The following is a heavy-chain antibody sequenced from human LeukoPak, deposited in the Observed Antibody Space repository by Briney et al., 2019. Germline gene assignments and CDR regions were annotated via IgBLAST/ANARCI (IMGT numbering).Heavy chain of an antibody. Sequence: PGGSLRLSCAASGFSFSSYAMSWVRQAPGKGLEWVSGISGSGVGTYYADSVKGRFTISRDNSNNTVYLQMNSLGAEDTAVYYCAKHFTTNYYYGMDVWGKGTTVTVSS. V-gene: IGHV3-23*01. J-gene: IGHJ6*04. CDR2: ISGSGVGT. CDR1: GFSFSSYA. D-gene: IGHD1-1*01. CDR3: AKHFTTNYYYGMDV.